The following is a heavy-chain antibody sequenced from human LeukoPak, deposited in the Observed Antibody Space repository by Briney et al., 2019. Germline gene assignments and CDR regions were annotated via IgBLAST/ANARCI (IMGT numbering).Heavy chain of an antibody. CDR2: IYDSGYT. CDR3: ARVIKGY. CDR1: GGSISSYS. J-gene: IGHJ4*02. Sequence: PSETLSLTCNVSGGSISSYSWSWIRQPPGKGLDWIGYIYDSGYTKYNPSLKSRVAISRDPSDYQFSLKLSSVTAADTAVYYCARVIKGYWGQGTLVTVSS. V-gene: IGHV4-59*12.